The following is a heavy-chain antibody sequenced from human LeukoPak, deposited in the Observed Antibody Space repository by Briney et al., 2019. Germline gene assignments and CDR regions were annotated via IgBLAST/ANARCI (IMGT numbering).Heavy chain of an antibody. V-gene: IGHV1-2*02. D-gene: IGHD4-17*01. CDR3: ARHYGDYYFDY. Sequence: ASVKVSCKASGYTFTGYYMHWVRQAPGQGLEWMGWINPNSGGTNYAQKFQGRVTMTRDTSVGTAYMELSRLRSDDTAVYYCARHYGDYYFDYWGQGTLVTVSS. J-gene: IGHJ4*02. CDR2: INPNSGGT. CDR1: GYTFTGYY.